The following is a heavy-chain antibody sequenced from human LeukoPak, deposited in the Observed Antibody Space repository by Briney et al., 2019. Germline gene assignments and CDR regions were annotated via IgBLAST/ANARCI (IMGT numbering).Heavy chain of an antibody. J-gene: IGHJ4*02. V-gene: IGHV1-46*01. CDR2: INPSGGST. D-gene: IGHD3-22*01. Sequence: ASVKVSCKASGYTFTSYYMHWVRQAPGQGLEWMGIINPSGGSTSYAQKFQGGVTMTRDTSTSTVYMELSSLRSEDTAVYYCARVLKRYYDSSGPGGDWGQGTLVTVSS. CDR3: ARVLKRYYDSSGPGGD. CDR1: GYTFTSYY.